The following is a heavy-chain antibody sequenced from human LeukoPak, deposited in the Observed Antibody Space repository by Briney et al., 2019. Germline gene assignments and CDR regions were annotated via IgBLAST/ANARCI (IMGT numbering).Heavy chain of an antibody. Sequence: PGGSLRLSCAASGFTFSSYGMHWVRQAPGKGLEWVAFIRYDGSNKYYTDSVKGRFTISRDNAKNSLYLQMNSLRAEDTAVYYCARDPPLWAAERSLGDYWGQGTLVTVSS. CDR3: ARDPPLWAAERSLGDY. D-gene: IGHD6-13*01. CDR1: GFTFSSYG. J-gene: IGHJ4*02. CDR2: IRYDGSNK. V-gene: IGHV3-30*02.